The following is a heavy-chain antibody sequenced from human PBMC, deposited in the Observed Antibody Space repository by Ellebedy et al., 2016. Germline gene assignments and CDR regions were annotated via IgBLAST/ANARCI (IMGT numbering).Heavy chain of an antibody. CDR1: GGSFSGYY. D-gene: IGHD1-26*01. CDR2: MNHSGST. V-gene: IGHV4-34*01. Sequence: SETLSLXCAVYGGSFSGYYWSWIRQPPGKGLEWIGEMNHSGSTNYNPSLKSRVTISVDRSKNQFSLKLNSVTAADTAVYYCARGFSGSPDYWGQGTLVTVSS. J-gene: IGHJ4*02. CDR3: ARGFSGSPDY.